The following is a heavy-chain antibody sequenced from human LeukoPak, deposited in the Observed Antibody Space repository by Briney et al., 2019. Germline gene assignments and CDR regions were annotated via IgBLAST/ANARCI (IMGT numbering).Heavy chain of an antibody. CDR2: IIPIFGTA. V-gene: IGHV1-69*05. CDR1: GGTFSSYA. D-gene: IGHD3-22*01. CDR3: AGAYYYDSSGYYRPHMDV. J-gene: IGHJ6*03. Sequence: ASVKVSCKASGGTFSSYAISWVRQAPGQGLEWMGGIIPIFGTANYAQKFQGRVTITTDESTSTAYMELSSLRSEDTAVYYCAGAYYYDSSGYYRPHMDVWGKGTTVTVSS.